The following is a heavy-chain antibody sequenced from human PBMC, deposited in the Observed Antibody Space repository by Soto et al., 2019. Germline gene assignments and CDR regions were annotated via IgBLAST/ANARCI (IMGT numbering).Heavy chain of an antibody. CDR3: ARRRAAAGTNWFDP. Sequence: ASVKVSCKASGGTFSSYAISWVRQAPGQGLEWMGGIIPIFGTANYAQKFQGRVTITADESTSTAYMELSSLRSEDTAVYYCARRRAAAGTNWFDPWGQGTLVTVS. V-gene: IGHV1-69*13. J-gene: IGHJ5*02. CDR2: IIPIFGTA. CDR1: GGTFSSYA. D-gene: IGHD6-13*01.